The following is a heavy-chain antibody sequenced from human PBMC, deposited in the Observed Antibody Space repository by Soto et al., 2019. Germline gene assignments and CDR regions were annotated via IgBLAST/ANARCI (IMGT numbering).Heavy chain of an antibody. CDR2: ISYDGRDK. CDR3: ARDGGYCTHGVCYIADYGMDV. J-gene: IGHJ6*02. D-gene: IGHD2-8*01. CDR1: GFTFSGYA. Sequence: QVKLVESGGGVVQPGRSLRLSCAASGFTFSGYAVHWVRQAPGKGLEWVALISYDGRDKYYADSVKGRFTISRDNSKNTLYLQMNSLRAEDTALYYCARDGGYCTHGVCYIADYGMDVWGQGTTVTVSS. V-gene: IGHV3-30*04.